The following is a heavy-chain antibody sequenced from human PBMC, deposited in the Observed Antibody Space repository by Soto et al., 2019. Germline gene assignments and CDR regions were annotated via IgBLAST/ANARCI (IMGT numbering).Heavy chain of an antibody. CDR2: ISGSGGST. CDR1: GFTCSSYA. D-gene: IGHD1-26*01. J-gene: IGHJ6*02. V-gene: IGHV3-23*01. CDR3: AKGAEQWALFEDYSYYGLDC. Sequence: PGWSLRLSCASSGFTCSSYAMSWVRQAPGKGLEWVSAISGSGGSTYYADSVKGRFTISRDNSKNTLYLQMNSLRAEDTAVYYCAKGAEQWALFEDYSYYGLDCWGHGTRVTVSS.